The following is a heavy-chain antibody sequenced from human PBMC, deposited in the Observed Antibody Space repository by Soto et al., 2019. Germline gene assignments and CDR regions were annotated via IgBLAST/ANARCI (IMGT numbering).Heavy chain of an antibody. J-gene: IGHJ4*02. V-gene: IGHV3-21*01. D-gene: IGHD6-25*01. CDR2: ITSSGGHI. CDR3: ARESGTKPNYFDY. CDR1: GFAFSDFS. Sequence: GGSLRLSCATSGFAFSDFSFNWVRQAPGKGLEWVSSITSSGGHISYADSVKGRFTISRDNAKNSLSLQMNSLRVEDTGVYYCARESGTKPNYFDYWGPGTLVTVSS.